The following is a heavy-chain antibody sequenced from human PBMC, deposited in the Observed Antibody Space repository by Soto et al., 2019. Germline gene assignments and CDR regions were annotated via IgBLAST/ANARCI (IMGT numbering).Heavy chain of an antibody. CDR1: GFIFDNHA. J-gene: IGHJ4*02. CDR3: ARGSCGGDCYSLDY. CDR2: VSWNSGSI. Sequence: EVQLVESGGGLVQPGRSLRLSCAASGFIFDNHAMNWVRQAPGKGLEWVAGVSWNSGSIDYADSVKGRFTISRDNAKNSLYLQMNSLRAEDTAFYYCARGSCGGDCYSLDYWAQGPLVTASS. D-gene: IGHD2-21*02. V-gene: IGHV3-9*01.